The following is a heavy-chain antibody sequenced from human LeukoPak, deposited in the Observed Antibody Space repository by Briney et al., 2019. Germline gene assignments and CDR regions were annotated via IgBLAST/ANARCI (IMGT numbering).Heavy chain of an antibody. Sequence: SETLSLTCAVSGGSISSSNWWSWVRQPPGKGLEWIGEIYHSRSTNYNPSLKSRVTISVDTSKNQFSLKLSSVTSADTAVYYCARVGGSNHYYYGMDVWGQGTTVTVSS. CDR2: IYHSRST. CDR1: GGSISSSNW. D-gene: IGHD1-26*01. CDR3: ARVGGSNHYYYGMDV. J-gene: IGHJ6*02. V-gene: IGHV4-4*02.